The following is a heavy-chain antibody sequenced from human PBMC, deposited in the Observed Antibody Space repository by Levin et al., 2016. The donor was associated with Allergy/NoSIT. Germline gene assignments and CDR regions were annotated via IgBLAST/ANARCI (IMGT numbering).Heavy chain of an antibody. D-gene: IGHD3-16*02. CDR3: AKMRSYLLYNWFDP. J-gene: IGHJ5*02. V-gene: IGHV3-23*01. Sequence: VRQMPGKGLEWVSAISGSGGSTYYADSVKGRFTISRDNSKNTLYLQMNSLRAEDTAVYYCAKMRSYLLYNWFDPWGQGTLVTVSS. CDR2: ISGSGGST.